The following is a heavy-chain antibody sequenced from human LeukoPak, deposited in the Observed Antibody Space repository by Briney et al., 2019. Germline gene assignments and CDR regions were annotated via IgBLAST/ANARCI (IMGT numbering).Heavy chain of an antibody. J-gene: IGHJ6*02. V-gene: IGHV3-33*01. CDR1: GFTFSSYG. CDR2: IWYDGSNK. D-gene: IGHD5/OR15-5a*01. Sequence: GGSLRLSCAASGFTFSSYGMHWFRQAPGKGLEWVAVIWYDGSNKYYADSVKGRFTISRDNSKNTLYLQMNSLRAEDTAVYYCARDLRSRAYYYGMDVWGQGTTVTVSS. CDR3: ARDLRSRAYYYGMDV.